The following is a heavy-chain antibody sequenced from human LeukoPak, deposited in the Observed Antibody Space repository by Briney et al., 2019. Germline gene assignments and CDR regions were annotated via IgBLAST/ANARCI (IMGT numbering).Heavy chain of an antibody. CDR3: ARGPPPEAGTPFSLDY. CDR2: ISAYNGNT. Sequence: ASVKVSCKASGYTFTSYGTSGVRQPPGQGLGWMGWISAYNGNTNYAQKLQGRVTMTTDTSTSTAYMELRSLRSDDTAVYYCARGPPPEAGTPFSLDYWGQGTLVTVSS. J-gene: IGHJ4*02. CDR1: GYTFTSYG. D-gene: IGHD6-19*01. V-gene: IGHV1-18*01.